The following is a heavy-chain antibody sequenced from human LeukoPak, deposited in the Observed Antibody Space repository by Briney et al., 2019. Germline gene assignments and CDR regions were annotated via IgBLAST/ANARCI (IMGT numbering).Heavy chain of an antibody. CDR1: GYTFTTYA. Sequence: ASVTVSCKASGYTFTTYAMHWVRQAPGQRLEWMGWINPGNGDTKYSQKFQGRVTISRDTAASTYYMELSSLRSEDTAVYYCARELVYGSGSYYPGFWGQGTLVTVSS. D-gene: IGHD3-10*01. V-gene: IGHV1-3*01. CDR2: INPGNGDT. CDR3: ARELVYGSGSYYPGF. J-gene: IGHJ4*02.